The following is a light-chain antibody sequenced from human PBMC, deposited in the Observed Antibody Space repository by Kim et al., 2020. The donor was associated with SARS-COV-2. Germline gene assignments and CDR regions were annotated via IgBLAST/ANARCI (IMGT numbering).Light chain of an antibody. CDR1: PLFTNDA. CDR3: QQYGNSRT. Sequence: LPPEKTTPLSTGAEPLFTNDALPCYQQHANQAPRLLIYGASSRAAGIPDRFSGSGSGTDFTLTISRLQPEDFAMYYCQQYGNSRTFGQGTRLEIK. CDR2: GAS. J-gene: IGKJ5*01. V-gene: IGKV3-20*01.